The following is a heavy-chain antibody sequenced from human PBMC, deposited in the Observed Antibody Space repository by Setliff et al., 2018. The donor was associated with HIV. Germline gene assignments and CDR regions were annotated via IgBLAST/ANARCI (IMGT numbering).Heavy chain of an antibody. D-gene: IGHD6-13*01. CDR2: IYYSGTT. CDR3: ARHWYSSSWYHVFDI. CDR1: GGSISSYY. V-gene: IGHV4-59*08. Sequence: ASKTLSLTCTVSGGSISSYYWSWIRQPPGKGLEWIGYIYYSGTTNYNPSLKSRVTISVDTSKNQFSLKLSSVTAADTAVYYCARHWYSSSWYHVFDIWGQGTMVTVSS. J-gene: IGHJ3*02.